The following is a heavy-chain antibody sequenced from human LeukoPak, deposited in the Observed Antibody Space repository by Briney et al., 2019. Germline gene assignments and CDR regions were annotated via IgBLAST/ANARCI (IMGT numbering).Heavy chain of an antibody. Sequence: SETLSLTCTVSGGSISSYYWSWIRQPPGKGLEWIGYIYYSGSTNYNPSLKSRVTISVDTSKNQFSLKLSSVTAADTAVYYCARNYDSSGYYSNYFDYWGQGTLVTVSS. D-gene: IGHD3-22*01. CDR2: IYYSGST. V-gene: IGHV4-59*01. CDR1: GGSISSYY. J-gene: IGHJ4*02. CDR3: ARNYDSSGYYSNYFDY.